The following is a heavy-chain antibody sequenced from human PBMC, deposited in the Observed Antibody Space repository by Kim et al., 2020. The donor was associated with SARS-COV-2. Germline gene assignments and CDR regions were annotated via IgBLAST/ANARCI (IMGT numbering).Heavy chain of an antibody. D-gene: IGHD3-22*01. Sequence: GGSLRLSCAASGFTFSDYYMSWIRQAPGKGLEWVSYISSSSSYTNYADSVKGRFTISRDNAKNSLYLQMNSLRAEDTAVYYCARDHDSSGYWGRDYWGQGTLVTVSS. V-gene: IGHV3-11*06. CDR3: ARDHDSSGYWGRDY. CDR1: GFTFSDYY. CDR2: ISSSSSYT. J-gene: IGHJ4*02.